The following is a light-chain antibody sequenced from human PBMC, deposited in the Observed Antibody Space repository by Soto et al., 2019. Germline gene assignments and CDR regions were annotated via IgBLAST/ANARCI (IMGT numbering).Light chain of an antibody. CDR2: KAS. Sequence: EIQMTQSPSTLSASVGDRVTISCRASQSIGSWLAWYQQKPGKAPKLLIYKASSLESGVPLRFSGSGSGTEFTLTIISLQHDDFATYYCQRYNTYWTFGQGTKVEIK. J-gene: IGKJ1*01. CDR1: QSIGSW. V-gene: IGKV1-5*03. CDR3: QRYNTYWT.